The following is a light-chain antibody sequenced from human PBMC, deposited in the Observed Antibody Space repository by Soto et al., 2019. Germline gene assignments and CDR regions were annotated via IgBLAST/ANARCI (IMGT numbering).Light chain of an antibody. CDR1: SSDVGSYNY. CDR3: SSFAGNNNLV. CDR2: EVS. Sequence: QSALTQPPSASGSPGQSVTISCTGTSSDVGSYNYVSWYQQHPGKAPKLMISEVSKRPSGVPDRFSGSKSGNTASLTVSGLQAGDEADYYCSSFAGNNNLVFGGGTKLTVL. V-gene: IGLV2-8*01. J-gene: IGLJ2*01.